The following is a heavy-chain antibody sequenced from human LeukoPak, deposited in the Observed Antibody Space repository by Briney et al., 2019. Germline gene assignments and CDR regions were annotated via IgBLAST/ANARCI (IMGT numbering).Heavy chain of an antibody. CDR3: VRGDGYNLDAFDI. D-gene: IGHD5-24*01. CDR1: GGSISSGGYY. CDR2: TYYSGST. V-gene: IGHV4-31*03. Sequence: SQTLSLTCTVSGGSISSGGYYWSWIRQHPGKGLEWIGYTYYSGSTYYNPSLKSRVTISVDTSKNQFSLKLSSVTAADTAVYYCVRGDGYNLDAFDIWGQGTMVTVSS. J-gene: IGHJ3*02.